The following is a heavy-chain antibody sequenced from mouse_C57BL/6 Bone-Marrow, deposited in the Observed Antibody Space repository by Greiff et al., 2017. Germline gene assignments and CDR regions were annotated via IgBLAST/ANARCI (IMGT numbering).Heavy chain of an antibody. J-gene: IGHJ4*01. V-gene: IGHV1-7*01. CDR2: INPSSGYT. CDR3: AREIYYYGSSYVGGAMDY. D-gene: IGHD1-1*01. Sequence: QVQLKQSGAELAKPGASVKLSCKASGYTFTSYWMHWVKQRPGQGLEWIGYINPSSGYTKYNQKFKDKATLTADKSSSTAYMQLSSLTYEDSAVYYCAREIYYYGSSYVGGAMDYWGQGTSVTVSS. CDR1: GYTFTSYW.